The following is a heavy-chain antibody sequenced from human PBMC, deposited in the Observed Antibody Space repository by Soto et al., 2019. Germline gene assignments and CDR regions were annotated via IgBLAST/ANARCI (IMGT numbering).Heavy chain of an antibody. D-gene: IGHD3-16*01. CDR2: ISYDGSNK. J-gene: IGHJ4*02. CDR3: ARDMDTWGSKSLDY. Sequence: GGSLRLSCAASGFTFSSYAMHRVRQAPGKGLEWVAVISYDGSNKYYADSVKGRFTISRDNSKNTLYLQMNSLRAEDTAVYYCARDMDTWGSKSLDYWGQGTLVTVSS. CDR1: GFTFSSYA. V-gene: IGHV3-30-3*01.